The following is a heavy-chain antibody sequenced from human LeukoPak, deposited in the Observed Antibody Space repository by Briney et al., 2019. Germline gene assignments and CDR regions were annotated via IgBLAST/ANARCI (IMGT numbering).Heavy chain of an antibody. Sequence: SETLSLTCTVSGGSISPYYWSWIRQPPGKGLEWIGYIYYSGSTNYNPSLKSRVTISVDTSKNQFSLKLSTVTAADTAVYYCARGTLRFYPTWYYYMDVWGKGTTVTVSS. CDR1: GGSISPYY. D-gene: IGHD3-3*01. V-gene: IGHV4-59*01. CDR2: IYYSGST. CDR3: ARGTLRFYPTWYYYMDV. J-gene: IGHJ6*03.